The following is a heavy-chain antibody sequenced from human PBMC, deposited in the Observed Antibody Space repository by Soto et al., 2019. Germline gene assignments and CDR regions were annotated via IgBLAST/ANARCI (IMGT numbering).Heavy chain of an antibody. J-gene: IGHJ3*02. CDR2: INAGNGNT. D-gene: IGHD6-13*01. CDR1: GYTFTSYA. Sequence: GASVKVSCKASGYTFTSYAMHWVRQAPGQRLEWMGWINAGNGNTKYSQKFQGRVTITRDTSASTAYMELSSLRSEDTAVYYCARDLAQLSKVVDAFDIWGQATMVTVSS. CDR3: ARDLAQLSKVVDAFDI. V-gene: IGHV1-3*01.